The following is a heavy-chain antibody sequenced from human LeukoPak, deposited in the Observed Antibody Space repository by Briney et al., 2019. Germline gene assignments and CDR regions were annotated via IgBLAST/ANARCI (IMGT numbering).Heavy chain of an antibody. J-gene: IGHJ4*02. Sequence: PSETLSLTCTVSGGSISSYYWSWIRQPPGKGLEWIGYIYYSGSTNYNPSLKSRVTISVDTSKNQFSLKLSSVTAADTAVYYCARSLLHPYYDFWSGFDYWGQGTLVTVSS. D-gene: IGHD3-3*01. CDR1: GGSISSYY. V-gene: IGHV4-59*01. CDR3: ARSLLHPYYDFWSGFDY. CDR2: IYYSGST.